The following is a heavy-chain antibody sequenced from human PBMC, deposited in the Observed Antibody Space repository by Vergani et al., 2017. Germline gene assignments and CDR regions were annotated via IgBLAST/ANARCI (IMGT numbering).Heavy chain of an antibody. CDR2: IGHSGST. CDR3: ARNPIGSSCYEY. D-gene: IGHD1-1*01. Sequence: QVQLQESGPGLVKPLGTLSLTCSVSGGPLSTTDWWSWVRQSPERGLEWIGKIGHSGSTYFNASFASRVSMSVDWSVKQFSLYLRSVTAADTAVYYCARNPIGSSCYEYWGQEILVTVSS. V-gene: IGHV4-4*03. J-gene: IGHJ4*02. CDR1: GGPLSTTDW.